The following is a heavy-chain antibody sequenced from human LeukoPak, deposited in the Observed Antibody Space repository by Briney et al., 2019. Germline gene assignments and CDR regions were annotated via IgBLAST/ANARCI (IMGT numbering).Heavy chain of an antibody. D-gene: IGHD3-10*01. CDR2: INSDGSST. J-gene: IGHJ4*02. V-gene: IGHV3-74*01. Sequence: PGGSLRLSCAASGFTLSRYWMHWVRQAPGKGLVWVSRINSDGSSTSYADSVKGRFTISRDNAKNTLYLQMNSLRAEDTAVYYCAREATFGELLPFDYWGQGTLVTVSS. CDR3: AREATFGELLPFDY. CDR1: GFTLSRYW.